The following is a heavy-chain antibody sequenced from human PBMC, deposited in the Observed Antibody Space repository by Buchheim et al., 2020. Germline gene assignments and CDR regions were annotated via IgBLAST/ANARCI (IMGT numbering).Heavy chain of an antibody. CDR2: LTADGRDT. Sequence: EVQLVESGGGLVQPGGSLRLSCAASGFTVSSSWMHWVRQAPGKGLVWVSRLTADGRDTAYADSVKGRVTISRDNAKNTLYLQMNTLRAEDTAVYYCARSWRFSLDSWGRGTL. CDR1: GFTVSSSW. V-gene: IGHV3-74*01. D-gene: IGHD3-10*01. CDR3: ARSWRFSLDS. J-gene: IGHJ4*02.